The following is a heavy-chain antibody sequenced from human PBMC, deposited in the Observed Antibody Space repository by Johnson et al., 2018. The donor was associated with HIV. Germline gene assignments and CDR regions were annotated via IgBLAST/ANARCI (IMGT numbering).Heavy chain of an antibody. Sequence: QVQLVESGGGVVQPGRSLRLSCAASFFPFRNYPMHWVRQAPGKGLEWVAIISSDGTTKYYADSVKGRFTISRDNSKTSLSLQMNSLRTEDTAVYYCARELKYGDYARGAFGLWGHGTMVTVTS. CDR3: ARELKYGDYARGAFGL. CDR2: ISSDGTTK. CDR1: FFPFRNYP. D-gene: IGHD3-16*01. J-gene: IGHJ3*01. V-gene: IGHV3-30*04.